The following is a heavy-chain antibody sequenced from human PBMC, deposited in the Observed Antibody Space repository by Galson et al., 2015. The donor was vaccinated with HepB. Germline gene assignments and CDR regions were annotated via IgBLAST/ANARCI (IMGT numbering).Heavy chain of an antibody. Sequence: SLRLSCAASKFTFSSYGMHWVRQAPGKGLEWVAAIWYDGSNKYYADSVKGRFTISRDNSKNTLYLQMNSLRAEDTAVYYCARDGGIAAAGSPFDYWGQGTLVTVSS. CDR2: IWYDGSNK. J-gene: IGHJ4*02. D-gene: IGHD6-13*01. CDR3: ARDGGIAAAGSPFDY. CDR1: KFTFSSYG. V-gene: IGHV3-33*01.